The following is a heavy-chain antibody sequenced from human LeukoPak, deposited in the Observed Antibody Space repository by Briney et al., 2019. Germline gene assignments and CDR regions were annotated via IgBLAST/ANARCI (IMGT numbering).Heavy chain of an antibody. CDR3: AKDLGYDRSGYIEAFDC. CDR1: GFTFSSYG. V-gene: IGHV3-30*18. D-gene: IGHD3-22*01. CDR2: ISYDGSNK. J-gene: IGHJ4*02. Sequence: WGSLRLSCAASGFTFSSYGMHWIRQAPGKGLEWVAVISYDGSNKYYADSEKGRFTISRDNSKNTLYLQMNSLRAEETAVYYCAKDLGYDRSGYIEAFDCGGQGTLVTVSS.